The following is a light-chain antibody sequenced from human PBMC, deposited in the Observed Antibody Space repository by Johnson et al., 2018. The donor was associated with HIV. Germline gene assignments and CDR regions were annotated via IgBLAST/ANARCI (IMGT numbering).Light chain of an antibody. J-gene: IGLJ1*01. CDR2: DNN. Sequence: QSALTQPPSVSAAPGQKVTISCSGSSSNIGNNYVSWYQQLPGTAPKLLIYDNNKRPSGIPDRFSGSKSGTSATLGITGLQTGDEADDYCGTLDSSLSSYVFGTGTKVTVL. V-gene: IGLV1-51*01. CDR1: SSNIGNNY. CDR3: GTLDSSLSSYV.